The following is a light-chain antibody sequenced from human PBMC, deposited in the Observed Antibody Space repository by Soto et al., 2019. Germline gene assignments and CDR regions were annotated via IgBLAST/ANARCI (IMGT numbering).Light chain of an antibody. CDR2: DDN. J-gene: IGLJ1*01. V-gene: IGLV1-51*01. CDR3: GSWDSSLSAYV. CDR1: SSNIGGNS. Sequence: QSVLTQPPSVSAAPGQNVTIPCSVSSSNIGGNSVSWYQQLPGHAPKLLIYDDNKRPSGIPDRFSGSKSGTSATLGITGFQTGDEADYYCGSWDSSLSAYVFGTGTKVTVL.